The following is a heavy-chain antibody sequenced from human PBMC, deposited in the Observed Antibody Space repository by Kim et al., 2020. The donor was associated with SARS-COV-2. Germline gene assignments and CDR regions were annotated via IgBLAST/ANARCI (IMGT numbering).Heavy chain of an antibody. D-gene: IGHD6-13*01. CDR1: GGSISSGSYY. J-gene: IGHJ4*02. CDR3: AREDSSSCLDY. V-gene: IGHV4-61*02. CDR2: IYTSGST. Sequence: SETLSLTCTVSGGSISSGSYYWSWIRQPAGKGLEWIGRIYTSGSTNYNPSLKSRVTISVDTSKNQFSLKLSSVTAADTAVYYCAREDSSSCLDYWGQGTLVTVSS.